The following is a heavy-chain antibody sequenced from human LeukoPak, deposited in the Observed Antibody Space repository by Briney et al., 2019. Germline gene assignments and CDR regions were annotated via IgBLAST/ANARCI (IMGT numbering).Heavy chain of an antibody. CDR1: GYTFTSYG. CDR3: ARDYRYYDTLTGYYAFDY. V-gene: IGHV1-18*01. D-gene: IGHD3-9*01. CDR2: ISAYNGNT. Sequence: ASVKVSCKASGYTFTSYGISWVRQAPGQGLECMGWISAYNGNTNYAQKLQGRVTMTTDTSTSTAYMELRSLRSDDTAVYYCARDYRYYDTLTGYYAFDYWGQGTLVTVSS. J-gene: IGHJ4*02.